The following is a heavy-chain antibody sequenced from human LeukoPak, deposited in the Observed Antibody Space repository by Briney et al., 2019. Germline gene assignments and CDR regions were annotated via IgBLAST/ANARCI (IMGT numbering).Heavy chain of an antibody. D-gene: IGHD2-15*01. CDR3: AKDQGWCSGGSCYPQH. J-gene: IGHJ1*01. Sequence: ASVKVSCTASGYTFTSYGITWVRQAPGQGLEWMGWITAYNGDTKYAQKFQGRLTMTTDTSTSTANMELKSLRSDDTAVYYCAKDQGWCSGGSCYPQHWGQGTLVTVSS. V-gene: IGHV1-18*01. CDR1: GYTFTSYG. CDR2: ITAYNGDT.